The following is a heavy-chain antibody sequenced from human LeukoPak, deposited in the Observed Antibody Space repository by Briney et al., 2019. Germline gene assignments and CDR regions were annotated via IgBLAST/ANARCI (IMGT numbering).Heavy chain of an antibody. J-gene: IGHJ4*02. Sequence: GGSLRLSCVASGFSFSNYAMNWVRQAPGKGPEWVSAISGSGGSTYYADSVKGRFTISRDNSKNTLYLQMNSLRAEDTAVYYCATLDVRLGEDYWGQGTLVTVSS. CDR3: ATLDVRLGEDY. CDR2: ISGSGGST. CDR1: GFSFSNYA. D-gene: IGHD3-10*01. V-gene: IGHV3-23*01.